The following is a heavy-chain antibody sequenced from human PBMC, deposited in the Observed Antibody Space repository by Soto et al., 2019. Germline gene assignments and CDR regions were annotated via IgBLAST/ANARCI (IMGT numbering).Heavy chain of an antibody. D-gene: IGHD3-22*01. Sequence: EVQLVESGGGLVQPGGSQRLSCAASAFTFKNHWMHWVRQVPGKGPVWVSRINGDGSFTSYADAVKGRFTISRDNAKNTLSLQMNSLSAEDTAVYYCAREIYDDYDSSGFDHWGQGTLVTVSS. CDR3: AREIYDDYDSSGFDH. CDR1: AFTFKNHW. CDR2: INGDGSFT. V-gene: IGHV3-74*01. J-gene: IGHJ4*02.